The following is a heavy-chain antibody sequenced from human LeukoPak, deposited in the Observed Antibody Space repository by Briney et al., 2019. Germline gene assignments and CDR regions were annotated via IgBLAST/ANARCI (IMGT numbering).Heavy chain of an antibody. CDR2: ISSSSSYI. D-gene: IGHD3-9*01. CDR1: GLTFSSYS. Sequence: GGSLSLFCAASGLTFSSYSVNWVRQAPGKGLEWVSSISSSSSYIYYADSVKGRFTISRDKAKNALYLQKNSLRAEDTAVYYCARESNVILTGSNWFDPWGQGALVTVSS. J-gene: IGHJ5*02. CDR3: ARESNVILTGSNWFDP. V-gene: IGHV3-21*01.